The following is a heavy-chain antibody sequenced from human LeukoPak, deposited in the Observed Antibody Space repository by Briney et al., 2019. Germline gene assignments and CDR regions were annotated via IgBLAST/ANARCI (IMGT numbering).Heavy chain of an antibody. D-gene: IGHD1-14*01. J-gene: IGHJ4*02. CDR3: ASEPHYYFDC. Sequence: PGGSLRLSCAASGFTFSGSAMHWVRRASGKGLEWVGHIRSKANNYATDYSASVKGRFTISRDDSKDTAYLQMNSLKTEDTAVYYCASEPHYYFDCWGQGTLVTVSS. CDR1: GFTFSGSA. CDR2: IRSKANNYAT. V-gene: IGHV3-73*01.